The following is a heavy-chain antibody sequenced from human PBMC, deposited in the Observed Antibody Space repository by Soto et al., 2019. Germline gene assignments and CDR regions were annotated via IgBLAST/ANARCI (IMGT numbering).Heavy chain of an antibody. J-gene: IGHJ4*02. CDR2: IYYSGST. D-gene: IGHD3-22*01. Sequence: PSETLSLTCTVSGGSSSSCVYYWSWIRQPPGKGLEWIGYIYYSGSTNYNPSLKSRVTISVDTSKNQFSLKLSSVTAADTAVYYCARHSIRLTYYYDSSGYYAFDYWGQGTLVTVSS. CDR3: ARHSIRLTYYYDSSGYYAFDY. V-gene: IGHV4-30-4*01. CDR1: GGSSSSCVYY.